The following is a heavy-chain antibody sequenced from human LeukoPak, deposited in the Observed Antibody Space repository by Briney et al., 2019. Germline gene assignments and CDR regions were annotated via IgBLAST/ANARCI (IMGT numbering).Heavy chain of an antibody. CDR2: IYHSGST. CDR1: GYSISSGYY. D-gene: IGHD3-3*01. Sequence: SETLSLTCTVSGYSISSGYYWGWIRQPPGKGLEWIGSIYHSGSTYYNPSLKSRVTISVDTSKNQFSLKLSSVTAADTAVYYCARVPCYDFWSGYFSDTYYMDVWGKGTTVTVSS. V-gene: IGHV4-38-2*02. CDR3: ARVPCYDFWSGYFSDTYYMDV. J-gene: IGHJ6*03.